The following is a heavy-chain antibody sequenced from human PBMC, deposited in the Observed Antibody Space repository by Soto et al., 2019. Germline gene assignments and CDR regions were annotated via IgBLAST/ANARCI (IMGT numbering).Heavy chain of an antibody. Sequence: GGSLRLSCAASGFTFNNYAMNWGRQAPGKGLEWVSGLNGAGGNTYYADSVKGRFTISRDNSKNTLYLQMNSLRAEDTAIYYCAKAYSSSWPNNWFDPWGQGTLVTVSS. CDR2: LNGAGGNT. V-gene: IGHV3-23*01. D-gene: IGHD6-13*01. CDR1: GFTFNNYA. CDR3: AKAYSSSWPNNWFDP. J-gene: IGHJ5*02.